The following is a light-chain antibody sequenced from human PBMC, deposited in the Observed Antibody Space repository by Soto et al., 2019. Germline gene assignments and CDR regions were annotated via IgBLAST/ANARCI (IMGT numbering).Light chain of an antibody. Sequence: QSALTQPASVSGSPVQSSTISCTGTSSDVGRYDYVSWYQQHPGKAPQLMICAVSKRPSGVSNRFSASKSGNTASLFISGLQAEDEADYYCSSYTSDSSYVFGPGTKVTVL. J-gene: IGLJ1*01. CDR2: AVS. CDR1: SSDVGRYDY. V-gene: IGLV2-14*01. CDR3: SSYTSDSSYV.